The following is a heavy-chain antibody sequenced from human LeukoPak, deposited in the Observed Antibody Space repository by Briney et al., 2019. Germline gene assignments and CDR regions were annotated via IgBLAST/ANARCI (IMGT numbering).Heavy chain of an antibody. V-gene: IGHV4-59*11. D-gene: IGHD2-8*02. J-gene: IGHJ4*02. CDR1: GGSINSHY. CDR2: VFNGGST. CDR3: ASRPAGNTWYWVFDY. Sequence: SETLSLTCSVSGGSINSHYWSWIRQTPGKGLEWIGYVFNGGSTNYNPSLKSRVTMSLDTSRDQFSLRLSSVTAADTAIYYCASRPAGNTWYWVFDYWSQGTLVTVSS.